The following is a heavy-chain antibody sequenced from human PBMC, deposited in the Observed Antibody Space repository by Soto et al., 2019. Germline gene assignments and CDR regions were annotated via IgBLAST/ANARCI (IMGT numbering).Heavy chain of an antibody. Sequence: EVQLVESGGGLVQPGGSLRLSCAASGFTFSSYWMHWVRQAPGEGLVWVSRVNSDESTTSYADSVKGRFTISRDNARNTLYLQMNSLRAEDTAVYYCARVGTGRYDFDDGGQGTLVTVSS. J-gene: IGHJ4*02. V-gene: IGHV3-74*01. CDR1: GFTFSSYW. D-gene: IGHD1-26*01. CDR3: ARVGTGRYDFDD. CDR2: VNSDESTT.